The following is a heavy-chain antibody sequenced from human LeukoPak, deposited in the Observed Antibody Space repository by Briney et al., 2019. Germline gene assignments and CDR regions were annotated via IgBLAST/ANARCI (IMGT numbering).Heavy chain of an antibody. CDR3: ARAVAGYYYYYMDV. J-gene: IGHJ6*03. D-gene: IGHD6-19*01. V-gene: IGHV1-2*02. CDR1: GYTFTGYY. CDR2: INPNSGGT. Sequence: ASVKVSCKASGYTFTGYYMHWVRQAPGQGLEWMGWINPNSGGTNYAQKFQGRVTMTRDTSISTAYMELSRLRSEDTAVYYCARAVAGYYYYYMDVWGKGTTVTVSS.